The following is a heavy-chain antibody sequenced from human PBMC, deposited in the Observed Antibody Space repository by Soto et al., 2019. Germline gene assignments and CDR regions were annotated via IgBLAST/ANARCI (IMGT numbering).Heavy chain of an antibody. CDR3: ARVLRANYYDSSGYYSGNWFDP. Sequence: PGGSLRLSCAASGLTVSSNYMSWVRQAPGKGLEWVSVIYSGGSTYYADSVKGRFTISRDNSKNTLYLQMNSLRAEDTAVYYCARVLRANYYDSSGYYSGNWFDPWGQGTLVTVSS. CDR2: IYSGGST. J-gene: IGHJ5*02. V-gene: IGHV3-66*01. D-gene: IGHD3-22*01. CDR1: GLTVSSNY.